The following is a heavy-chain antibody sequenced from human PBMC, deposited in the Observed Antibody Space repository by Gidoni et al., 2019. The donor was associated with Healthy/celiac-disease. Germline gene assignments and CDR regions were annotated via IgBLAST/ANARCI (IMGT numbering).Heavy chain of an antibody. CDR1: GFTFSRYA. Sequence: QVQLVESGGGVVQPGRSLRLSCAASGFTFSRYAMHWVRQAPGKGLEWVAVISYDGSNKYYADSVKGRFTISRDNSKNTLYLQMNSLRAEDTAVYYCARDPAYYDFWSGYCRDWGQGTLVTVSS. V-gene: IGHV3-30-3*01. J-gene: IGHJ4*02. CDR3: ARDPAYYDFWSGYCRD. CDR2: ISYDGSNK. D-gene: IGHD3-3*01.